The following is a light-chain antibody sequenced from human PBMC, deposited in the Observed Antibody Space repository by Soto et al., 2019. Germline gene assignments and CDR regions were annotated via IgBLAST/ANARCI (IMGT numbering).Light chain of an antibody. CDR2: DVR. CDR3: SSYTAISTYV. CDR1: SSDVGGYNY. V-gene: IGLV2-14*01. Sequence: QSVLTQPASVSGSPGQSITISCTGTSSDVGGYNYVSWYQQHPGKAPKLMIYDVRNRPSGVSNRFSGSKSVNTAFLTFSGLQAEDEADYYCSSYTAISTYVFGTGTRSPS. J-gene: IGLJ1*01.